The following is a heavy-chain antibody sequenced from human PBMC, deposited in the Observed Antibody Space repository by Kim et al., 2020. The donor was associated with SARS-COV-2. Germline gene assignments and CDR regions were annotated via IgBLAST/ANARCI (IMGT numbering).Heavy chain of an antibody. CDR2: ISGSGGST. CDR1: GFTFSSYA. Sequence: GGSLRLSCAASGFTFSSYAMSWVRQAPGKGLEWVSAISGSGGSTDYADSVKGRFTISRDNSKNTLYLQMNSLRAEDTAVYYCAKPVVPAAIMGWFDPWGQGTLVTVSS. D-gene: IGHD2-2*01. V-gene: IGHV3-23*01. CDR3: AKPVVPAAIMGWFDP. J-gene: IGHJ5*02.